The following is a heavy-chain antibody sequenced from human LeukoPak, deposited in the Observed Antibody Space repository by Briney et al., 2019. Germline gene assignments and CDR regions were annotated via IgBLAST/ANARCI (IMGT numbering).Heavy chain of an antibody. J-gene: IGHJ4*02. CDR3: AKGSYYDSSGSFYFDY. V-gene: IGHV3-23*01. CDR1: GFTFSSYA. CDR2: ISGSGDNA. Sequence: GGSLRLSCVVSGFTFSSYAISWVRQAPGKGLEWVSGISGSGDNAYYADSVKGRFTISRDNSKNTLYVQMNSLGTEDTAAYYCAKGSYYDSSGSFYFDYWGQGTLVTVSS. D-gene: IGHD3-22*01.